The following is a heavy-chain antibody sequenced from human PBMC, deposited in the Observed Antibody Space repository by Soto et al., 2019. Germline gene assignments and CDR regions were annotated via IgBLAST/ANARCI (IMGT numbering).Heavy chain of an antibody. CDR1: GYGFTTYG. CDR2: ISAHNGNT. V-gene: IGHV1-18*01. CDR3: ARGRYGDY. Sequence: QVHLVQSGVEVKKPGASVKGSCKGSGYGFTTYGITWLRQAPGQRLEWMAWISAHNGNTNYAQKLQGRVTVTRDTSTSTAYMELRSLRSDGTAVYYCARGRYGDYWGQGALVTVSS. D-gene: IGHD1-1*01. J-gene: IGHJ4*02.